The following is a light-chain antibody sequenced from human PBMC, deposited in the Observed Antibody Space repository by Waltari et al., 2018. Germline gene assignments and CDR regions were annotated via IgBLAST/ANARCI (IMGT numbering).Light chain of an antibody. J-gene: IGKJ3*01. CDR3: QQAYSTPF. CDR1: QSISNS. V-gene: IGKV1-39*01. CDR2: AAS. Sequence: ITCRASQSISNSLNWYQQKPGKAPKLLIYAASSLQSGVPSRFSGSGSGTDFSLTISSLQREDSATYYCQQAYSTPFFGPGTKVEIK.